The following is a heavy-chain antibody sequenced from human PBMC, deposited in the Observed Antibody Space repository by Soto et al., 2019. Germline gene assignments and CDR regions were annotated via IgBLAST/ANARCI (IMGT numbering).Heavy chain of an antibody. CDR1: GGSILNGGHY. CDR2: IFFSGNT. J-gene: IGHJ4*02. D-gene: IGHD2-15*01. V-gene: IGHV4-31*03. CDR3: ARGCSGGSCYSIWFDY. Sequence: PAETLSLTCTVSGGSILNGGHYFTCIRQPPWKGLEWIGKIFFSGNTHYNTALKSRLSFSVDRAKNQFSLNLTSVTAADTAIYYCARGCSGGSCYSIWFDYWGQGTQVTVSS.